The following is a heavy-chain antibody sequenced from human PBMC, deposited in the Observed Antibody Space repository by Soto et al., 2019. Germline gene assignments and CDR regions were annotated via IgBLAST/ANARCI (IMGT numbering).Heavy chain of an antibody. CDR2: IYYSGST. D-gene: IGHD5-18*01. Sequence: PSETLSLTCAVSGGSISNYYWSWIRQPPGKGLEWIGYIYYSGSTNYNPSLTSRVTISVDTSKNQFSLKLSSVTAADTAVYYCARHRCRYGGYYFDYWGQGTLVTVS. CDR3: ARHRCRYGGYYFDY. J-gene: IGHJ4*02. V-gene: IGHV4-59*08. CDR1: GGSISNYY.